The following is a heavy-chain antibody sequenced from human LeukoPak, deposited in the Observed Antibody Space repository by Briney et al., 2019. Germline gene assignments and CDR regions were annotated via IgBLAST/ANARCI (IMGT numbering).Heavy chain of an antibody. CDR3: ASGMQLRVGELFLDTRYDGFDL. CDR1: GYTLTSHY. CDR2: ISPRGGAT. J-gene: IGHJ3*01. V-gene: IGHV1-46*01. Sequence: ASVKVSCKASGYTLTSHYMHWVRPAPGQGLEWMGLISPRGGATIYGQKFQGRVTMTSDTSTSTVYMELSSLRPADTAVYYCASGMQLRVGELFLDTRYDGFDLWGQGTMVTVSS. D-gene: IGHD3-16*01.